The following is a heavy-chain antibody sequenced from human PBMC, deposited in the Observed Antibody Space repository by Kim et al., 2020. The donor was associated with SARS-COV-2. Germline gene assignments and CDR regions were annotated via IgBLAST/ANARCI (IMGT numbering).Heavy chain of an antibody. Sequence: GGSLRLSCTASGFTFGDYAMSWVRQAPGKGLEWVGFIRSKAYGGTTEYAASVKGRFTISRGDSKSIAYLQMNSLKTEDTAVYYCTSNYYDSSGYSPYAFDIWGQGTMVTVSS. CDR1: GFTFGDYA. J-gene: IGHJ3*02. V-gene: IGHV3-49*04. CDR3: TSNYYDSSGYSPYAFDI. D-gene: IGHD3-22*01. CDR2: IRSKAYGGTT.